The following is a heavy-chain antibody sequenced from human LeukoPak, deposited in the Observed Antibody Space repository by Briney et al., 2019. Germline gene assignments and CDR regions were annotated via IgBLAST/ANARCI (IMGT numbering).Heavy chain of an antibody. D-gene: IGHD6-13*01. Sequence: SETLSLTCTVSGASISSADYYWSWIRQPPGKGLEWIGDIYNDGSTYYSPALKRRVTMSVDTSKNQFSLKLSSVTAADTAVYYCAREGYSSSWPPFDYWGQGTLVTVSS. CDR1: GASISSADYY. CDR3: AREGYSSSWPPFDY. J-gene: IGHJ4*02. V-gene: IGHV4-30-4*01. CDR2: IYNDGST.